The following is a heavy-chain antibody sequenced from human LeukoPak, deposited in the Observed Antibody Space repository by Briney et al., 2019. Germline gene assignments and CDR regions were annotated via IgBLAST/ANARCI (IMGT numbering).Heavy chain of an antibody. CDR1: GTSFSSYY. J-gene: IGHJ4*02. Sequence: PSETLSLTCAVSGTSFSSYYLSWIRQPPGKGLEWIGEVNHSGYTNDNPSLKSRVTISVDTSKNHFSLRLRSVTAADTGVYFCARMTTGHDFWGQGTLVTVSS. D-gene: IGHD4-17*01. CDR3: ARMTTGHDF. CDR2: VNHSGYT. V-gene: IGHV4-34*01.